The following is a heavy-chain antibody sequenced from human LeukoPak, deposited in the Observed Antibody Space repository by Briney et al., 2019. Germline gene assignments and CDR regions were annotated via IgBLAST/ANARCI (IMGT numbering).Heavy chain of an antibody. J-gene: IGHJ4*02. CDR1: GGSISSYY. D-gene: IGHD3-22*01. V-gene: IGHV4-59*01. Sequence: EPSETLSLTCTVSGGSISSYYWSWIRQPPGKGLEWIGYIYYSGSTNYNPSLKSRVTISVDTSKNQFSLKLSSVTAADTAVYYCARGGGQLVPVVDTMIAAQIDYWGQGTLVTVSS. CDR3: ARGGGQLVPVVDTMIAAQIDY. CDR2: IYYSGST.